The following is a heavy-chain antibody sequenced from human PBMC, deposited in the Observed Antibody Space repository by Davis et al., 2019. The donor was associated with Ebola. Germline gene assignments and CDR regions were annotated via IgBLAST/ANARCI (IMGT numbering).Heavy chain of an antibody. D-gene: IGHD3-10*01. Sequence: GESLKISCTASGFTFGDYAMSWVRQAPGKGLEWVGFIRSKAYGGTTEYAASVKGRFTISRDDSKSIAYLQMNSLKTEDTAVYYCTSELLWFGEFTDDYWGQGTLVTVSS. V-gene: IGHV3-49*04. J-gene: IGHJ4*02. CDR1: GFTFGDYA. CDR2: IRSKAYGGTT. CDR3: TSELLWFGEFTDDY.